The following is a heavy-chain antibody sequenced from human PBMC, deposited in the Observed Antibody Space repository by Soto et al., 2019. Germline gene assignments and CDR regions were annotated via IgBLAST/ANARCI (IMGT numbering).Heavy chain of an antibody. V-gene: IGHV1-69*13. Sequence: SVKVSCRASGGTFSSYAISWVRQAPGQGLEWMGGIIPIFGRANYAQKFQGRVTITADESTSTAYGELSSLRSEDTAVHYGSRVVGYWPGATESLKKGGYYYGLDVWGQGTKLTVSS. CDR1: GGTFSSYA. D-gene: IGHD3-3*01. J-gene: IGHJ6*02. CDR2: IIPIFGRA. CDR3: SRVVGYWPGATESLKKGGYYYGLDV.